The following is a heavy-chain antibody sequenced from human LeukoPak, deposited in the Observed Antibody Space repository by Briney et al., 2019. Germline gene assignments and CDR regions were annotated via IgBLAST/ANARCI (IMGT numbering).Heavy chain of an antibody. D-gene: IGHD6-13*01. V-gene: IGHV5-51*01. CDR1: GYSFTSYW. CDR3: ARQGGIAAASDAFDI. J-gene: IGHJ3*02. CDR2: IYPGDSDT. Sequence: GESLKISCKGSGYSFTSYWIGWVRQMPGKGLEWMGIIYPGDSDTRYSPSFQGQVTISADKSISTAYLQWSSLKASDTAMYYCARQGGIAAASDAFDIWGQGTMVTVSS.